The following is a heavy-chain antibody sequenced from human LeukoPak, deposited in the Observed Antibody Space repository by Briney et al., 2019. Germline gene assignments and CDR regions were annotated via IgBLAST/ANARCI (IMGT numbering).Heavy chain of an antibody. V-gene: IGHV4-59*01. J-gene: IGHJ3*01. Sequence: SETLSLTCTVSGGSISSYYWSWIRQPPGKGLEWIGYNYYNGNTNYSPSLKSRVTISVDTSKNQFSLKLSSVTTADTAVYFCARYIRGSYGAFDVWGQGTMVTVSS. CDR1: GGSISSYY. CDR2: NYYNGNT. CDR3: ARYIRGSYGAFDV. D-gene: IGHD2-15*01.